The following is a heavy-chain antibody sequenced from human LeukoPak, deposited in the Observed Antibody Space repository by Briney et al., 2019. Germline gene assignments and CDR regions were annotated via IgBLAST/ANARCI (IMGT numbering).Heavy chain of an antibody. CDR1: GGTFISYA. J-gene: IGHJ4*02. Sequence: ASVKVSCKASGGTFISYAISWVRQAPGQGLEWMGGIIPIFGTANYAQKFQGRVTITADESTSTAYMELSSLRSEDTAVYYCARPNHYDSSGYYRQFDYWGQGTLVTVSS. CDR3: ARPNHYDSSGYYRQFDY. D-gene: IGHD3-22*01. V-gene: IGHV1-69*13. CDR2: IIPIFGTA.